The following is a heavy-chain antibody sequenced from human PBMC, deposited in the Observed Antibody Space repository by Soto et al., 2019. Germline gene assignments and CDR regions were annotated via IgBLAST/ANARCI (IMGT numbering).Heavy chain of an antibody. J-gene: IGHJ4*02. Sequence: TLSLTCTVSGGSISSGVYYWSWIRQNPGKGLEWIGYIYYSGSTYYNPSLKSRVTISVDTSKNQFSLKLSSVTAADTAVYYCARAYCSGGSCYRYYFDYWGQGTLVTVSS. CDR2: IYYSGST. CDR3: ARAYCSGGSCYRYYFDY. CDR1: GGSISSGVYY. D-gene: IGHD2-15*01. V-gene: IGHV4-31*03.